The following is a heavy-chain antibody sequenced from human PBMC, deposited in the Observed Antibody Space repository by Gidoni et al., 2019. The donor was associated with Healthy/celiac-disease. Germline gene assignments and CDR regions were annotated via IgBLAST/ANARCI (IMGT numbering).Heavy chain of an antibody. Sequence: EVQLVESGGCLVKPGGSLRLSCSASGFTFSRYSMNWVRQAPGKGLEWVSSISSSSSYIYYADSVKGRFTISRENAKNSLYLQMNSLRAEDTVVYYCARDLLRGYYYYGMDVWGQGTTVTVSS. CDR1: GFTFSRYS. V-gene: IGHV3-21*01. J-gene: IGHJ6*02. D-gene: IGHD2-15*01. CDR3: ARDLLRGYYYYGMDV. CDR2: ISSSSSYI.